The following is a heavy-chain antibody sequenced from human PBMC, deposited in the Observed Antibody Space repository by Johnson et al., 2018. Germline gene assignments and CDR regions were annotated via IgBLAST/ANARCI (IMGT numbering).Heavy chain of an antibody. CDR1: GFIFGDFA. J-gene: IGHJ6*02. Sequence: VQLVESGGGLVKPGRSLRLSCTASGFIFGDFAMNWFRQAPGKGLAWVSFIRSKTFGGTTKYAASVKGRFSISRDDSKSIAYLQMKSLKTEDTAVYFCTRDAEWWSGGVDVWGQGTTVTVSS. CDR3: TRDAEWWSGGVDV. CDR2: IRSKTFGGTT. V-gene: IGHV3-49*05. D-gene: IGHD2-15*01.